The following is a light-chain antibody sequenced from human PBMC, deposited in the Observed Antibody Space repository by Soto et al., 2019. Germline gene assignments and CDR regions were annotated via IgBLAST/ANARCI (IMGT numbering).Light chain of an antibody. CDR1: QGISSY. CDR2: AAS. V-gene: IGKV1-9*01. Sequence: IQLTQSPSFLSASVGDRVRITCRASQGISSYIAWYQQKPGKAPKLLIYAASTLQSGVPSRFSGSGSGTDFTLTISSLQPEDFVTYYCQQLTSYPRTFGPGTKVDIK. CDR3: QQLTSYPRT. J-gene: IGKJ3*01.